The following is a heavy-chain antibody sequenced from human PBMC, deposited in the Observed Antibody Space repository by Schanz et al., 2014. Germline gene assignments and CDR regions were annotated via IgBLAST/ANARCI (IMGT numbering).Heavy chain of an antibody. Sequence: QAQLVESGGGVVQPGRSLRLSCAASGFTFSNYGLVWVRQAPGKGLEWLAVISYDGSDKFHADSVKGRFTISRDNSKNTLYLQMNSLRGEDTGVYYCARGREVVAKIFDVWGQGTMXTVSS. V-gene: IGHV3-30*03. CDR2: ISYDGSDK. D-gene: IGHD3-22*01. CDR3: ARGREVVAKIFDV. J-gene: IGHJ3*01. CDR1: GFTFSNYG.